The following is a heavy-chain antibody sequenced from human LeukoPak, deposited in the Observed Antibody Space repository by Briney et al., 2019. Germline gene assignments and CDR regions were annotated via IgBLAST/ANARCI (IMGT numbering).Heavy chain of an antibody. D-gene: IGHD6-13*01. V-gene: IGHV1-18*01. Sequence: ASVKVSCKASGYTFTSYGFSWVRQAPGQGLEWMGWISAYNGNTNYAQKLQGRVTMTTDTSTSTAYMELRSLRSDDTAVYYCARVETIAAAGNWFDPWGQGTLVTVSS. CDR2: ISAYNGNT. J-gene: IGHJ5*02. CDR1: GYTFTSYG. CDR3: ARVETIAAAGNWFDP.